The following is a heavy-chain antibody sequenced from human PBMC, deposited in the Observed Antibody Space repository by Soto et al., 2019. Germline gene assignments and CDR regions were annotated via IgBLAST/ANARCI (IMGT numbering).Heavy chain of an antibody. CDR2: IYSGGST. CDR1: GFTVSSNY. J-gene: IGHJ6*02. CDR3: ARGPLYQLQPIYYYGMDV. D-gene: IGHD2-2*01. V-gene: IGHV3-53*01. Sequence: HPGGSLRLSCAASGFTVSSNYMSWVRQAPGKGLEWVSVIYSGGSTYYADSVKGRFTISRDNSKNTLYLQMNSLRAEDTAVYYCARGPLYQLQPIYYYGMDVWGQGTTVTVSS.